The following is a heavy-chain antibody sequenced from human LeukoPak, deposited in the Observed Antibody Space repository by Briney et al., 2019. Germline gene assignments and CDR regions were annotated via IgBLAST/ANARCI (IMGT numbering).Heavy chain of an antibody. CDR3: ARATYCGGGCYRSPRYAFDI. CDR2: INPNSGGT. CDR1: GYTFTGYY. D-gene: IGHD2-21*02. Sequence: SVKVSCKASGYTFTGYYMHWVRQAPGQGLEWMGWINPNSGGTNYAQKFQGRVTMTRDTSISTAYMELSRLRSDDTAVYYCARATYCGGGCYRSPRYAFDIWGQGTMVTVSS. J-gene: IGHJ3*02. V-gene: IGHV1-2*02.